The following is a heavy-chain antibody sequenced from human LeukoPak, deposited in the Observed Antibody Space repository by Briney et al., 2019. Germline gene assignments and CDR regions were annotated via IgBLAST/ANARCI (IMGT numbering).Heavy chain of an antibody. V-gene: IGHV3-48*03. CDR2: ISSSGTTI. J-gene: IGHJ4*02. CDR3: AKSLVETAIGGDFDY. Sequence: PGGSLRLSCAASGFTFSSYEMNWGRQAPGKGLEWISYISSSGTTIYYADSVKGRFTISRDNSKNTLYLQMNSLRAEGTAVYYCAKSLVETAIGGDFDYWGQGTLVTVSS. CDR1: GFTFSSYE. D-gene: IGHD2-21*02.